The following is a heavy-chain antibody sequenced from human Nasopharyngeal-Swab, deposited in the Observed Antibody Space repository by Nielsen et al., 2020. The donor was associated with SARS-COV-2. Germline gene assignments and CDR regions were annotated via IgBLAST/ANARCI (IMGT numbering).Heavy chain of an antibody. CDR1: GFNFNYYS. CDR2: ITSSSGII. D-gene: IGHD3-22*01. Sequence: GGSLRLSCAASGFNFNYYSMNWVRQAPGKGLEGVSYITSSSGIIYYADSVKGRFTISRDNAKNLLYLQMNSLRAEDTAVYYCASAHRAYGDSGYYPLDYWGKGTLVTVSS. CDR3: ASAHRAYGDSGYYPLDY. V-gene: IGHV3-48*04. J-gene: IGHJ4*02.